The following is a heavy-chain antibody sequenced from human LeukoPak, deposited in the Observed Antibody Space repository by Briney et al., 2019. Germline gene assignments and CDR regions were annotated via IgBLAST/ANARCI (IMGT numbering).Heavy chain of an antibody. CDR1: GFTFSTYW. Sequence: GGSLRLSCVASGFTFSTYWMRWVRQAPGKGLESVANIKHDGGESYYVDSVKGRFSISRDNAKNSLYLQMNSLRAEDTAVYYCAREGYDSSALADYWGQGTLVTVSS. V-gene: IGHV3-7*01. D-gene: IGHD3-22*01. CDR2: IKHDGGES. J-gene: IGHJ4*02. CDR3: AREGYDSSALADY.